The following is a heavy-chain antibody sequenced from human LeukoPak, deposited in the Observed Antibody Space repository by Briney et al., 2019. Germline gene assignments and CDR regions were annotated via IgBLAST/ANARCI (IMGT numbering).Heavy chain of an antibody. CDR3: ARGNCSGGSCYWVRYYFDY. D-gene: IGHD2-15*01. J-gene: IGHJ4*02. Sequence: ASVKVSRKASGYTFTSYGISWVRQAPGQGLEWMGWISAYNGNTNYAQKLQGRVTMTTDTSTSTAYMELRSLRSDDTAVYYCARGNCSGGSCYWVRYYFDYWGQGTLVTVSS. V-gene: IGHV1-18*01. CDR1: GYTFTSYG. CDR2: ISAYNGNT.